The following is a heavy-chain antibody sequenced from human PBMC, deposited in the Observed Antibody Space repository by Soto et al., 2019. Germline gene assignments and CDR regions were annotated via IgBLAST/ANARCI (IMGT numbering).Heavy chain of an antibody. Sequence: SETLSLTCTVSGGSISSGGYYWSWIRQHPGKGVEWTGYIYYSGSTYYNPSIKSPVTISVETAKKQFSLKLSSVTAADTAVYYCARETSTGTTNYWGQGTLVTVSS. CDR2: IYYSGST. CDR3: ARETSTGTTNY. V-gene: IGHV4-31*01. D-gene: IGHD1-7*01. CDR1: GGSISSGGYY. J-gene: IGHJ4*02.